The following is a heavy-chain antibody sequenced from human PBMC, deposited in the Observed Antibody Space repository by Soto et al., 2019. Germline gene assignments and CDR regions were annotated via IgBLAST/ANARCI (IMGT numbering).Heavy chain of an antibody. J-gene: IGHJ4*02. CDR2: ISFDRNSL. D-gene: IGHD3-9*01. Sequence: QVHLVESGGGVVQPGRSLRLSCAASQFSFRSYAMHWIRQSPGKGLEWVAVISFDRNSLHYADSVRDRFTISRDNSKNTLYLQMNNLRPEDTAVYYCARTFDTITYYFDYWGQGTVVTVSS. V-gene: IGHV3-30-3*01. CDR1: QFSFRSYA. CDR3: ARTFDTITYYFDY.